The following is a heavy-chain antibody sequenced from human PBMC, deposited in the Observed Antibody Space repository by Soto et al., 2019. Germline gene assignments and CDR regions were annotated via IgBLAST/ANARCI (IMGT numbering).Heavy chain of an antibody. D-gene: IGHD3-22*01. CDR2: IIPILDIT. CDR1: GGTFRAYG. V-gene: IGHV1-69*04. J-gene: IGHJ3*02. Sequence: QVQLVQSGAEVKKPGSSVKVSCKTSGGTFRAYGISWVRQAPGQGLEWMGRIIPILDITDYAQKFQGRVMITADKSTSTADMTLSSLRAEDTAMYYCTRGADSSGSESAFDIWGQGTMVTVSS. CDR3: TRGADSSGSESAFDI.